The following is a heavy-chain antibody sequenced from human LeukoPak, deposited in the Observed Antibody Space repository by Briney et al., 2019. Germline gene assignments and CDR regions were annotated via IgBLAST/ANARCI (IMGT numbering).Heavy chain of an antibody. D-gene: IGHD2-21*02. Sequence: ASVKVSCKASGYTFTSYYMHWVRQAPGQGLEWMGIINPSGGSTSYAQKFQGRVTMTRNTSINTAYMELSSLRSEDTAVYYCARALRIVCGSDCHSYYFDYWGQGTLVTVSS. CDR1: GYTFTSYY. J-gene: IGHJ4*01. V-gene: IGHV1-46*01. CDR3: ARALRIVCGSDCHSYYFDY. CDR2: INPSGGST.